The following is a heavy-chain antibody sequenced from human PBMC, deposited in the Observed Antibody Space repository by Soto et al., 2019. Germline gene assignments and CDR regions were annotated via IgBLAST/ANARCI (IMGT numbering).Heavy chain of an antibody. CDR2: ISYTVDA. CDR1: AGSLSRYY. J-gene: IGHJ4*02. D-gene: IGHD5-18*01. Sequence: SETLSLTCSVSAGSLSRYYWGWVRQSPGEGLQWIAHISYTVDASYNPSLKSRVTISLDTSKNQIALRLMSVTAADTAVYYCVGSLMSRAMESFDYWGQGTLVTV. V-gene: IGHV4-59*01. CDR3: VGSLMSRAMESFDY.